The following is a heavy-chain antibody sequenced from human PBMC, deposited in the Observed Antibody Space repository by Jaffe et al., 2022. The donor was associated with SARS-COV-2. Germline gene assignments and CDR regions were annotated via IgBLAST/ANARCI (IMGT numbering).Heavy chain of an antibody. J-gene: IGHJ4*02. V-gene: IGHV1-8*02. CDR2: MNPNSGNT. CDR3: ARRGSDWKQHFFDY. Sequence: QVQLVQSGAEVKKPGASVKVSCKASGYTFTSYDINWVRQATGQGLEWMGWMNPNSGNTGYAQKFQGRVTMTRNTSISTAYIEVSSLRSEDTAVYFCARRGSDWKQHFFDYWGQGTLVTVSS. CDR1: GYTFTSYD. D-gene: IGHD6-19*01.